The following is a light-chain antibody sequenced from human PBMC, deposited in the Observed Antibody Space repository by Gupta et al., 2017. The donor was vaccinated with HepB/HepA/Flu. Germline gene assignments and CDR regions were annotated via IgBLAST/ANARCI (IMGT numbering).Light chain of an antibody. J-gene: IGKJ1*01. CDR2: DAS. CDR1: QSVSSS. CDR3: QQRSNSWT. V-gene: IGKV3-11*01. Sequence: EIVLTQSPVTLSLSPGERATLSCRASQSVSSSLAWYQHKPGQAPRLLIYDASSRATGIPARFSGSGSGTDFTLTISSLEPGDFAVYYCQQRSNSWTFGQGTKVEIK.